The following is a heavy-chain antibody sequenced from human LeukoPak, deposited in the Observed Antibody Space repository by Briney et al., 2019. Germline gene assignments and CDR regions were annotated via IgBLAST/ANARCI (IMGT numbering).Heavy chain of an antibody. CDR1: GYTFTSYG. Sequence: ASVKVSCKASGYTFTSYGISRVRQAPGQGLEWMGWISAYNGNTNYAQKLQGRVTMTTDTSTSTAYMELRSLRSDDTAVYYCARDRLAYGSGSYRGGYWGQGTLVTVSS. J-gene: IGHJ4*02. V-gene: IGHV1-18*01. CDR3: ARDRLAYGSGSYRGGY. CDR2: ISAYNGNT. D-gene: IGHD3-10*01.